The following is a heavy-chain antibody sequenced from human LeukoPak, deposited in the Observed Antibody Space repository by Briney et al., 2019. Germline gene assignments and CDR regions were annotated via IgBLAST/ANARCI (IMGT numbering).Heavy chain of an antibody. CDR1: GFTFSSYS. D-gene: IGHD2-15*01. CDR3: ARDQPVVVVVAAIAHYYYYYMDV. CDR2: ISSSSSTI. V-gene: IGHV3-48*01. Sequence: GGSLRLSCAASGFTFSSYSMNWVRQAPGKGLEWVSYISSSSSTIYYADSVEGRFTISRDNAKNSLYLQMNSLRAEDTAVYYCARDQPVVVVVAAIAHYYYYYMDVWGKGTTVTVSS. J-gene: IGHJ6*03.